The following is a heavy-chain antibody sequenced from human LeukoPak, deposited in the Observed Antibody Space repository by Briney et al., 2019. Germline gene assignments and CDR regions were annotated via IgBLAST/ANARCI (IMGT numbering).Heavy chain of an antibody. D-gene: IGHD6-19*01. CDR1: GFTFSSYG. Sequence: PGGSLRLSCAASGFTFSSYGMHWVRQAPGKGLEWVAVIWYDGSNKYYADSVKGRFTISRDNSKNTLYLQMNSLRAEDTAVYYCARLQWLQTGRDFLDYWGQGTLVTVSS. J-gene: IGHJ4*02. CDR3: ARLQWLQTGRDFLDY. V-gene: IGHV3-33*01. CDR2: IWYDGSNK.